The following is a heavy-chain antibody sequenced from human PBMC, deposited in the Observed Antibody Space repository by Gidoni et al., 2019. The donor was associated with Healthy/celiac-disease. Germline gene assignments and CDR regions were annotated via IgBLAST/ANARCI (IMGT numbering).Heavy chain of an antibody. CDR2: ISYDGSNK. CDR1: GFTFSSYA. Sequence: VQLVESGGGVVQPGRSLRFSCAASGFTFSSYAMYWVRQAPGKGLEWVATISYDGSNKYYADSVRGRFTISRDNSKNTLSLQMNSLRAEDTALYYCARDLTAMVSYYYMDVWGKGTTVTVSS. J-gene: IGHJ6*03. CDR3: ARDLTAMVSYYYMDV. D-gene: IGHD5-18*01. V-gene: IGHV3-30-3*01.